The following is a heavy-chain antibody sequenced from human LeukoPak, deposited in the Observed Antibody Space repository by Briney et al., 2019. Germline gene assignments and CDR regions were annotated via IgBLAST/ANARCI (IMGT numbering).Heavy chain of an antibody. V-gene: IGHV1-18*01. CDR2: IGAYNGNT. Sequence: ASVKVSCKASGYTFTSYGISWVRQAPGQGLEWMGWIGAYNGNTNFAQKLQGRVTMTTDTSTSTAYMELRSLRSDDTAVYYCARIFLSVVAPKRWFDPWGQGTLVTVSS. J-gene: IGHJ5*02. CDR1: GYTFTSYG. D-gene: IGHD4-23*01. CDR3: ARIFLSVVAPKRWFDP.